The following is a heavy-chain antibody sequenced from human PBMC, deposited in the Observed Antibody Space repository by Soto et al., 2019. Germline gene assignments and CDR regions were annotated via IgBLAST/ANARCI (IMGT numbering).Heavy chain of an antibody. CDR1: GGTFSSYA. CDR2: IIPIFGTA. D-gene: IGHD6-13*01. CDR3: ARERRLDSSSLVDYYYYGMDV. V-gene: IGHV1-69*01. J-gene: IGHJ6*02. Sequence: QVQLVQSGAEVKKPGSSVKVSCKASGGTFSSYAISWVRQAPGQGLEWMGGIIPIFGTANYAQKFQGRVTITADESTSTAYMELSSLRSEDTAVYYCARERRLDSSSLVDYYYYGMDVWGQGTTVTVSS.